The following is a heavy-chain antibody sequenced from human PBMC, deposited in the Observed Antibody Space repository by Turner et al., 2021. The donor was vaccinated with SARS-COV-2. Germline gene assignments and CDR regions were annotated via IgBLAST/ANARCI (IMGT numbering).Heavy chain of an antibody. V-gene: IGHV3-21*01. Sequence: EEQLVESGGGLVKPGGSLSLSCSASEFTFGSYIMNWVRQAPGKGLEWVSSISSSSSYIYYADSVKGRFTISRDNAKDSLYLQMNSLRAEDTAVYYCARGSSGEDFYYYGMGVWGQGTTVTVSS. CDR2: ISSSSSYI. CDR1: EFTFGSYI. CDR3: ARGSSGEDFYYYGMGV. D-gene: IGHD1-1*01. J-gene: IGHJ6*02.